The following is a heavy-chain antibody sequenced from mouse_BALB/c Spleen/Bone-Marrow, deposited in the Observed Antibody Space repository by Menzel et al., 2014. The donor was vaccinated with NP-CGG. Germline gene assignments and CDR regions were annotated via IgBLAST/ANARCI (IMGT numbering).Heavy chain of an antibody. D-gene: IGHD1-1*01. J-gene: IGHJ1*01. CDR2: IDPANGNT. Sequence: VQLQQSGAELVKPGASVKLSCTASGFNIKDTYMHWVKERPEQGLEWIGRIDPANGNTKYDPKFQGKATITADTSSNTAYLQLSSLTSDDTAVYYCVYGRGWYFDVWGAGTTVTVSS. V-gene: IGHV14-3*02. CDR1: GFNIKDTY. CDR3: VYGRGWYFDV.